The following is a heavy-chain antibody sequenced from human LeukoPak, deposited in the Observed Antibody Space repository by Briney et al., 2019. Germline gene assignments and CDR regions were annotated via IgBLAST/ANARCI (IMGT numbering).Heavy chain of an antibody. V-gene: IGHV4-34*01. Sequence: PSETLSLTCAVYGGSFSGYFWSWIRQPPGKGLEWIGEINHSGSTNYNPSLKSRVTISIDTSKNRFSLKLSSVTAADTAVYYCGRLLLEGVDYWGQGTLVTVSS. CDR2: INHSGST. J-gene: IGHJ4*02. CDR3: GRLLLEGVDY. D-gene: IGHD3-3*01. CDR1: GGSFSGYF.